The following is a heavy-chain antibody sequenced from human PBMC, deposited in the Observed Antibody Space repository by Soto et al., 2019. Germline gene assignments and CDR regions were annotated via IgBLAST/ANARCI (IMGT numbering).Heavy chain of an antibody. J-gene: IGHJ4*02. CDR1: GCSISSYY. D-gene: IGHD6-13*01. V-gene: IGHV4-59*08. Sequence: PSETLSLTCTVSGCSISSYYWSWIRQPPGKGLEWIGYIYYSGSTNYNPSLKSRVTISVDTSKNQFSLKLSSVTAADTAVYYCARRIAAAGTSYFDYWGQGTLVTVSS. CDR3: ARRIAAAGTSYFDY. CDR2: IYYSGST.